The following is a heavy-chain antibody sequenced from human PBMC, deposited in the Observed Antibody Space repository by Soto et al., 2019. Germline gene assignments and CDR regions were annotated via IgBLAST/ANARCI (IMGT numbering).Heavy chain of an antibody. J-gene: IGHJ4*02. Sequence: QVQLVQSSPEVKKPGSSVKVSCKASGGTFSSYAISWVRQAPGQGLARMGGIIPVFGTGIYAPKFQGRVTITADKSTNTAYIELSSLRSEATAVYLCARVGVTGGYIYGLDYLCQGTLITVSS. CDR3: ARVGVTGGYIYGLDY. CDR2: IIPVFGTG. V-gene: IGHV1-69*06. D-gene: IGHD5-18*01. CDR1: GGTFSSYA.